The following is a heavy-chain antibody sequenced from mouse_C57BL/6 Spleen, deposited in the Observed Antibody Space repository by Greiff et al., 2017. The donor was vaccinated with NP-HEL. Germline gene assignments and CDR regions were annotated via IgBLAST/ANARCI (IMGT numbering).Heavy chain of an antibody. V-gene: IGHV5-4*01. J-gene: IGHJ3*01. CDR2: ISDGGSYT. Sequence: EVHLVESGGGLVKPGGSLKLSCAASGFTFSSYAMSWVRQTPEKRLEWVATISDGGSYTYYPDNVKGRFTISRDNAKNNLYLQMSHLKSEDTAMYYCAREDREGAWFAYWGQGTLVTVSA. CDR1: GFTFSSYA. CDR3: AREDREGAWFAY.